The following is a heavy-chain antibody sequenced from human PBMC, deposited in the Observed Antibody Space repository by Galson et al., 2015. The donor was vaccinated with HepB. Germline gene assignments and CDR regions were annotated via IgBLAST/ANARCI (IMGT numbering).Heavy chain of an antibody. CDR3: ARGPGVVVAKIAREDY. CDR1: GFTFRSYA. V-gene: IGHV3-30-3*01. Sequence: SLRLSCAASGFTFRSYAMHWVRQAPGKGLEWAAVISHDGGNEYYADSVKGRFTISRDNSKNTLYLQMDSLRPQDTAIYYCARGPGVVVAKIAREDYWGQGTLVPVSS. CDR2: ISHDGGNE. J-gene: IGHJ4*02. D-gene: IGHD2-15*01.